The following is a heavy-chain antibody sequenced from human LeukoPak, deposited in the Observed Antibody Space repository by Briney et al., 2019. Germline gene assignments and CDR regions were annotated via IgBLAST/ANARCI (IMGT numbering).Heavy chain of an antibody. D-gene: IGHD2-21*02. CDR2: ISSSSSYI. CDR3: ARDWQYCGGDCYSIDAFDI. J-gene: IGHJ3*02. CDR1: GCTFSSYS. V-gene: IGHV3-21*01. Sequence: GGSLRLSCAASGCTFSSYSMNWVRQAPGKGLEWVSSISSSSSYIYYADSVKGRFTISRDNAKNSLYLQMNSLRAEDTAVYYCARDWQYCGGDCYSIDAFDIWGQGTMVTVSS.